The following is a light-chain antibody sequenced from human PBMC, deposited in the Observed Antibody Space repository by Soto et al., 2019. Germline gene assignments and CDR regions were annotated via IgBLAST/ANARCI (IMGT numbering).Light chain of an antibody. CDR2: KAS. J-gene: IGKJ1*01. Sequence: IQMTQAPSTLSASVGDRVAISCRASQSISIWLAWYQQKPGKAPKLLIYKASSLESGVPSRFSGSGSGTEFTLTISSLQPDDFATYYCQQYNDYSWTFGQGTKVEIK. CDR1: QSISIW. V-gene: IGKV1-5*03. CDR3: QQYNDYSWT.